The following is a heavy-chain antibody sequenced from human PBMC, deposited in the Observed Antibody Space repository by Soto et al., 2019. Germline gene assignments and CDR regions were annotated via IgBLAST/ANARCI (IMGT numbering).Heavy chain of an antibody. J-gene: IGHJ4*02. CDR2: IYYSGST. CDR1: GGSISSYY. CDR3: ARVDSSGYYSDY. D-gene: IGHD3-22*01. Sequence: QVQLQESGPGLVKPSETLSLTCTVSGGSISSYYWSWIRQPPGKGLEWIGYIYYSGSTNYNPSLKSRXXIXVXXSKNQFSLKLSSVTAADTAVYYCARVDSSGYYSDYWGQGTLVTVSS. V-gene: IGHV4-59*01.